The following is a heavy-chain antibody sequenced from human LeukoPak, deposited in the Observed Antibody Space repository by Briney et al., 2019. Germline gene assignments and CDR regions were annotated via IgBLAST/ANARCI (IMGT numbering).Heavy chain of an antibody. CDR3: ARHGTMVRGVIDY. D-gene: IGHD3-10*01. CDR2: IYYSGST. V-gene: IGHV4-59*08. Sequence: SETLSLTCTVSGGSISSHYWSWIRQPPGKGLEWIGYIYYSGSTNYNPSLKSRVTISVDTSKNQFSLKLSSVTAADTAVYYCARHGTMVRGVIDYWGQGTLVTVSS. J-gene: IGHJ4*02. CDR1: GGSISSHY.